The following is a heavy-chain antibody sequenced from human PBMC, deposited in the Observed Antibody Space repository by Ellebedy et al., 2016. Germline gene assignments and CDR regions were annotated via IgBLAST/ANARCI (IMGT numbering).Heavy chain of an antibody. Sequence: GGSLRLSXAASGFTFSSYAMSWVRQAPGKGLEWVSAISGSGGSTYYADSVKGRFTISRDNSKNTLYLQMNSLRAEDTAVYYCAKRPRLLYFRGALNYWGQGTLVTVSS. V-gene: IGHV3-23*01. CDR3: AKRPRLLYFRGALNY. J-gene: IGHJ4*02. CDR2: ISGSGGST. D-gene: IGHD2-2*02. CDR1: GFTFSSYA.